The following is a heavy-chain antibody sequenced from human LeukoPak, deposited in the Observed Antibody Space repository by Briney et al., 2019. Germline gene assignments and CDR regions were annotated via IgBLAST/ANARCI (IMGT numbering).Heavy chain of an antibody. D-gene: IGHD6-13*01. CDR3: ASALNSRSSSC. CDR2: FNPESGGT. J-gene: IGHJ4*02. V-gene: IGHV1-2*02. CDR1: GYRFTDYY. Sequence: ASVKASCKASGYRFTDYYMHWVRQAPGQGLEWMGWFNPESGGTKYAQRFQGRVTMTTDTTISTAYMELTRLRSDDTAVYYCASALNSRSSSCWGQGTRVTVSS.